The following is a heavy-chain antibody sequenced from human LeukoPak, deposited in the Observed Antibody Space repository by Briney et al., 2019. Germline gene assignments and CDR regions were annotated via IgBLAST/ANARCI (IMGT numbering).Heavy chain of an antibody. V-gene: IGHV3-48*01. Sequence: PGGSLRLSCAASGFTFSSYSMNWVRQAPGEGLEWVSYISSSSSSIHYADSVQGRFTVSRDNAKNSVYLQMSSLRAGDTAVYYCAPLPTYCGGDCYLDWGQGTLVTVSS. CDR1: GFTFSSYS. CDR2: ISSSSSSI. D-gene: IGHD2-21*02. J-gene: IGHJ4*02. CDR3: APLPTYCGGDCYLD.